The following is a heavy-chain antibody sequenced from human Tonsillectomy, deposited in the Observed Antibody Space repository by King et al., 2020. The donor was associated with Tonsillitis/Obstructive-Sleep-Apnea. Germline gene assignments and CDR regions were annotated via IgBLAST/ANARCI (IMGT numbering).Heavy chain of an antibody. CDR1: GFTFSGYW. D-gene: IGHD3-10*01. Sequence: VQLVESGGGLVQPGGSLRLSCAASGFTFSGYWMHWVRQAPGKGLVWVSRIHSDGSSTKYADSVKGRFTISRDNAKNTLYLQMNSLRAEDTAMYYCAREIYASGQYYFDYWGQGTLVTVSS. CDR3: AREIYASGQYYFDY. J-gene: IGHJ4*02. CDR2: IHSDGSST. V-gene: IGHV3-74*03.